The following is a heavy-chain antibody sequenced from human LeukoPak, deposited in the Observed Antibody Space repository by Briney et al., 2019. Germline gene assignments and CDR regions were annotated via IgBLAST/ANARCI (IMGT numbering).Heavy chain of an antibody. D-gene: IGHD5-24*01. V-gene: IGHV3-23*01. J-gene: IGHJ4*02. CDR3: AKDWGFTLRDGGMFDY. CDR2: ISGRGGDR. CDR1: GYNFSTYA. Sequence: GGSLRLSCVASGYNFSTYAMKWVRQVPGKGLEWISGISGRGGDRHDAESVRGRFTISRDDSKNTLYLQMNSVRAEDTGVYNCAKDWGFTLRDGGMFDYWGQGTLVTVSS.